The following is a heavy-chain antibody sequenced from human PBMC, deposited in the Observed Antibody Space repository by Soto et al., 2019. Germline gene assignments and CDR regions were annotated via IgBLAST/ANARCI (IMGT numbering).Heavy chain of an antibody. J-gene: IGHJ6*02. CDR1: GYSFTSYW. CDR2: IDPSDSYT. Sequence: PGESLKISCKGSGYSFTSYWISWVRQMPGKGLEWMGRIDPSDSYTNYSPSFQGHVTISADKSISTAYLQWSSLKASDTAMYYCARRGNPYYYDSSGHAPDGYYGMDVWGQGTTVTVSS. V-gene: IGHV5-10-1*01. CDR3: ARRGNPYYYDSSGHAPDGYYGMDV. D-gene: IGHD3-22*01.